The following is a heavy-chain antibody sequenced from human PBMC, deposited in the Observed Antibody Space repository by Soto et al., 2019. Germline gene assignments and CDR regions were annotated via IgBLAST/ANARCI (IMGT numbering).Heavy chain of an antibody. J-gene: IGHJ4*02. V-gene: IGHV3-11*01. D-gene: IGHD4-17*01. Sequence: PGGSLRLSCATSGFTFSDYYMSWIRQAPGKGLEWVSYIGTRGNTKYYADSVRGRFTISRDNAKNSLYLQMNSLRADDTAVYYCARAGTAYYGQYYDYWGQGVPVTVSS. CDR2: IGTRGNTK. CDR3: ARAGTAYYGQYYDY. CDR1: GFTFSDYY.